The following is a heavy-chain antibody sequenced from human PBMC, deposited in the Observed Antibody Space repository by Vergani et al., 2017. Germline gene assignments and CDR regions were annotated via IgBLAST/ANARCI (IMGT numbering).Heavy chain of an antibody. V-gene: IGHV5-51*01. J-gene: IGHJ5*02. CDR3: ARQHFPSCYGKNWFDP. CDR1: GYSFTSYW. D-gene: IGHD2-15*01. CDR2: IYPGDSDT. Sequence: EVQLVQSGAEVKKPGESLKISCKGSGYSFTSYWIGWVRQMPGKGLEWMGIIYPGDSDTRYSPSFQGQVTISADKSISTAYLQWSSLKASDTAMYYCARQHFPSCYGKNWFDPWGQGTLVTVSS.